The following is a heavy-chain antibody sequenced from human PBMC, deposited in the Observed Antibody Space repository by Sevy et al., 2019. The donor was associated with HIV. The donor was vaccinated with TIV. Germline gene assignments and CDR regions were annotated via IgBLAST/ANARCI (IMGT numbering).Heavy chain of an antibody. D-gene: IGHD3-10*01. Sequence: GESLKISCTGSGFTFGDYAMSWFRQAPGKGLEWVGFIRGKEYGGRTEYAASVKGRFTISRDDSKSTASLQMNSLKTEDTGLYYCSRGGSGSYTVGFYWGQGTLVTVSS. J-gene: IGHJ4*02. V-gene: IGHV3-49*03. CDR1: GFTFGDYA. CDR3: SRGGSGSYTVGFY. CDR2: IRGKEYGGRT.